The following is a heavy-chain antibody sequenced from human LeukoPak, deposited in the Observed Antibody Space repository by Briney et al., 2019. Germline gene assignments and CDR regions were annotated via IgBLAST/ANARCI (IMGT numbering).Heavy chain of an antibody. J-gene: IGHJ4*02. Sequence: SETLSLTCAVYGGSFSGYYWSWIRQPPGKGLEWIGEINHSGSTNYNPSLKSRVTISVDTSKNQFSLKLSSVTAADTAVYYCARGPDSSVYYYGEDNWGKGTLVTVSS. V-gene: IGHV4-34*01. CDR3: ARGPDSSVYYYGEDN. CDR2: INHSGST. D-gene: IGHD3-22*01. CDR1: GGSFSGYY.